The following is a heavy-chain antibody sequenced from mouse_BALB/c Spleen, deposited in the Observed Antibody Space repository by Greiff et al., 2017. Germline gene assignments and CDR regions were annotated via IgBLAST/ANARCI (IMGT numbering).Heavy chain of an antibody. CDR3: ARDRPDYYGSSYWYFDV. V-gene: IGHV2-9*02. D-gene: IGHD1-1*01. Sequence: VQRVESGPGLVAPSQSLSITCTVSGFSLTSYGVHWVRQPPGKGLEWLGVIWAGGSTNYNSALMSRLSISKDNSKSQVFLKMNSLQTDDTAMYYCARDRPDYYGSSYWYFDVWGAGTTVTVSS. CDR2: IWAGGST. CDR1: GFSLTSYG. J-gene: IGHJ1*01.